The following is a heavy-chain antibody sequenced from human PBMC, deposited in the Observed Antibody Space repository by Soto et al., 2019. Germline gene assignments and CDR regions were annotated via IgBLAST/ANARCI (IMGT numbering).Heavy chain of an antibody. V-gene: IGHV4-34*01. CDR2: IDHSGST. CDR1: GGSFSGYY. J-gene: IGHJ6*02. D-gene: IGHD3-10*01. CDR3: ASSYYGSGRRYYYYGMDV. Sequence: ETLSLTCAVYGGSFSGYYWSWIRQPPGKGLEWIGEIDHSGSTNYNPSLKSRVTISVDTSKNQFSLKLSSVTAADTAVYYCASSYYGSGRRYYYYGMDVWGQGTTVTVSS.